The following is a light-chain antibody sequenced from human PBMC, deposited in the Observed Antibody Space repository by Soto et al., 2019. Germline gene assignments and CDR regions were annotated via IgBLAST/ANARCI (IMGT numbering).Light chain of an antibody. J-gene: IGKJ4*01. CDR3: QQYGSPLT. V-gene: IGKV3-20*01. CDR1: QSVSSSY. CDR2: GAS. Sequence: EIVLTQSPGTLSLSPGERATLYCRASQSVSSSYLAWYQQKPGQTPRLLIYGASNRATGIPDRFSGSGSGTDFTLTISRLEPEDFAVYYCQQYGSPLTFGGGTKV.